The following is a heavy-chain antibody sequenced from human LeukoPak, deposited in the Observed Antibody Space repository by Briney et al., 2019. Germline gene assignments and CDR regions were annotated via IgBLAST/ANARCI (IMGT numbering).Heavy chain of an antibody. J-gene: IGHJ3*02. CDR2: IYYSGST. CDR3: AREGVLTGLI. D-gene: IGHD1-20*01. Sequence: PSETLSLTCTVSGGSISSGGHYWSWIRQHPGKGLEWIGYIYYSGSTYYNPSLKSRVTISVDTSKNQFSLKLSSVTAADTAVYYCAREGVLTGLIWGQGTMVTVSS. CDR1: GGSISSGGHY. V-gene: IGHV4-31*03.